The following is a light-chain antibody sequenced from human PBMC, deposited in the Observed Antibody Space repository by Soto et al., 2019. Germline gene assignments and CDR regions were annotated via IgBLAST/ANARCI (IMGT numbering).Light chain of an antibody. CDR1: SSNIGSET. CDR2: SDN. V-gene: IGLV1-44*01. CDR3: AAWDDSLNGYV. J-gene: IGLJ1*01. Sequence: QAVVTQPPSASGTPGQRVTISCSGSSSNIGSETVNWYQQLPGMAPKLLIYSDNQRPSGVPDRFSGSKSGTSASLAISGLQPEDEADYYCAAWDDSLNGYVFGTGTKLTVL.